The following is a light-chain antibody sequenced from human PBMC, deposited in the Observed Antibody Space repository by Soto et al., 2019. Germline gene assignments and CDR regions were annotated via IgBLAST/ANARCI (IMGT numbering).Light chain of an antibody. J-gene: IGKJ5*01. Sequence: DIQMTQSPSTLSASVGDRVTITCRASQSINNWLAWYQQKPGKAPKFLIYDASNLESGVPSRFSGSASGTEFTLTISSLQPEDFAIYYCQQTYTTPEITFGQGTRLEIK. CDR3: QQTYTTPEIT. V-gene: IGKV1-5*01. CDR2: DAS. CDR1: QSINNW.